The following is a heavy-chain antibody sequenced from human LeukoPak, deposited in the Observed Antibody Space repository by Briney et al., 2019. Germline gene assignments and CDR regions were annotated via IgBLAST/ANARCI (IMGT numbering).Heavy chain of an antibody. Sequence: SGGSLRLSCAASGFTFSEHNMHWVRQAPGKGLEWVSYISSSGSTIHYADSVKGRFTISRDNAKNSLYLQMNSLRAEDTAVYYCARLLGGGHFDYWGQGTLVTVSS. V-gene: IGHV3-48*03. CDR2: ISSSGSTI. CDR3: ARLLGGGHFDY. CDR1: GFTFSEHN. D-gene: IGHD4-23*01. J-gene: IGHJ4*02.